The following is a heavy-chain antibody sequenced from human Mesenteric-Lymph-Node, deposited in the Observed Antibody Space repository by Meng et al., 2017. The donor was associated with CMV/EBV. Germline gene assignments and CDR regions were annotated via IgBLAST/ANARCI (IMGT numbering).Heavy chain of an antibody. V-gene: IGHV3-33*06. CDR3: AKRSDSGPYYFDY. CDR2: IWFDGSDK. CDR1: VFTFSDYA. J-gene: IGHJ4*02. D-gene: IGHD2-15*01. Sequence: CTTSVFTFSDYAMHWVRQAPGKGLEWVAIIWFDGSDKKYAASVKGRFTISRDNNKNTLYLQMNSLRAGDTAIYYCAKRSDSGPYYFDYWGQGTLVTVSS.